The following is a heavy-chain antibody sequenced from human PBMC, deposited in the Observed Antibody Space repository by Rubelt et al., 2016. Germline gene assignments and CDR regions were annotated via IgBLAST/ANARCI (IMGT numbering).Heavy chain of an antibody. Sequence: QLQLQESGPGLVKPSETLSLTCTVSGGSISSTSYYWVWIRQPPGKGLEWIGSIYYSGSTYYNPSHKSRVTISVDTSKNQFSLRRTPVTAADTSLYYCSRASTVLLHFDYWGQGTLVTVSS. J-gene: IGHJ4*02. CDR2: IYYSGST. CDR1: GGSISSTSYY. V-gene: IGHV4-39*07. CDR3: SRASTVLLHFDY. D-gene: IGHD2/OR15-2a*01.